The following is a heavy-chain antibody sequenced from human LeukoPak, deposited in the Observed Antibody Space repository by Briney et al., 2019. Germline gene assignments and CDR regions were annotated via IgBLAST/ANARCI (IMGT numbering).Heavy chain of an antibody. CDR2: ISSSSSYI. CDR3: AKAKYYYDSSGYYSAFDY. CDR1: GFTFSSYS. D-gene: IGHD3-22*01. Sequence: GGSLRLSCAASGFTFSSYSMKWVRQAPGKGLEWVSSISSSSSYIYYADSVKGRFTISRDNAKNSLYLQMNSLRAEDTAVYYCAKAKYYYDSSGYYSAFDYWGQGTLVTVSS. J-gene: IGHJ4*02. V-gene: IGHV3-21*01.